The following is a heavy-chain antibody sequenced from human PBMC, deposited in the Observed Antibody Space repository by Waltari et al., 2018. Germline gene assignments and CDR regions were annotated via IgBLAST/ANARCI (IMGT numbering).Heavy chain of an antibody. CDR2: MKSKKDGETT. CDR3: STGYTRTWHDGY. V-gene: IGHV3-15*01. Sequence: EVQLVESVGGLVKPWGSLRLSCAALGSTFSISWRSWVRQAPRKGLRWVGRMKSKKDGETTVYTAPVKGRFSISRDDSQNTLCLQISSLKTEDTAVYFCSTGYTRTWHDGYWGQGTLVTVSS. J-gene: IGHJ4*02. CDR1: GSTFSISW. D-gene: IGHD5-12*01.